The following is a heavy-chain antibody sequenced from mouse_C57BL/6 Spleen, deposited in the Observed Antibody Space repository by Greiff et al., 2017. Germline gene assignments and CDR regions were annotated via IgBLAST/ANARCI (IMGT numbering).Heavy chain of an antibody. CDR1: GYTFTDYY. Sequence: EVQLVESGPVLVKPGASVKMSCKASGYTFTDYYMNWVKQSHGKSLEWIGVINPYNGGTSYNQKFKGKATLTVDKSSSTAYMELNSLTSEDSAVYYCARDGNGYYGFDYWGQGTTLTVSS. CDR3: ARDGNGYYGFDY. CDR2: INPYNGGT. D-gene: IGHD2-3*01. J-gene: IGHJ2*01. V-gene: IGHV1-19*01.